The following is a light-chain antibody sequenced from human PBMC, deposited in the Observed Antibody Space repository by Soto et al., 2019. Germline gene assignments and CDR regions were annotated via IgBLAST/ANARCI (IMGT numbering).Light chain of an antibody. CDR3: CSYAGSSTPHVV. Sequence: QSVLTQPASVSGSPGQSITISCTGTSSDVGSYNLVSWYQQHPGKAPKLMIYEGSKRPSGVSNRFSGSKSGNTASLTISGRQAEDEADYYCCSYAGSSTPHVVFGGGTQLTVL. V-gene: IGLV2-23*01. J-gene: IGLJ2*01. CDR2: EGS. CDR1: SSDVGSYNL.